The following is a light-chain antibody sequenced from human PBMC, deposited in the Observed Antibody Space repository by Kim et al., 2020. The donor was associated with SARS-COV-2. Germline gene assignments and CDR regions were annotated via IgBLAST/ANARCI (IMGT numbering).Light chain of an antibody. CDR1: QSISSY. J-gene: IGKJ4*01. Sequence: DIQMTQSPSSLSASVGDRVTITCRASQSISSYLNWYQQKPGKAPKLLIYAASSLQSGVPSRFSGSGSGTDFTLTISSLQPEDFATYYCQQSYSTCLTFGGGTKLEI. CDR2: AAS. CDR3: QQSYSTCLT. V-gene: IGKV1-39*01.